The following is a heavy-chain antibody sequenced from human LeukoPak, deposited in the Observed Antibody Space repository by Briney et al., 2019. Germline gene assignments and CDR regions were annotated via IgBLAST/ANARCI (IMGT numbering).Heavy chain of an antibody. CDR2: IYYSGRT. Sequence: PSETLSLTCTVSGDSISTSNNYWGWVRQPPGERLEWLGSIYYSGRTYCNPSLKSRVTVSVDTSKNQFSLNLYSVTAADTAVYYCARPSRQLRTTVFPWFDPWGQGTLVTVSS. CDR3: ARPSRQLRTTVFPWFDP. CDR1: GDSISTSNNY. J-gene: IGHJ5*02. D-gene: IGHD4-11*01. V-gene: IGHV4-39*01.